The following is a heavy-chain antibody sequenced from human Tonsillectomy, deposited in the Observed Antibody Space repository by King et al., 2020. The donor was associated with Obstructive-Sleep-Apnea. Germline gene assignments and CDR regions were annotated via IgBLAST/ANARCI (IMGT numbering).Heavy chain of an antibody. CDR3: ARGSRTFDI. V-gene: IGHV1-8*01. D-gene: IGHD1-14*01. Sequence: QLVQSGAEVKKPGASLKVSWKASGYTFTSYDINWLRQAPWQGLEGMVVWRPNGGNTELAPSFQGRGTITRNNSISTAYLELSSLRSEDTAVYYCARGSRTFDIWGQGTMVTVSS. CDR2: WRPNGGNT. J-gene: IGHJ3*02. CDR1: GYTFTSYD.